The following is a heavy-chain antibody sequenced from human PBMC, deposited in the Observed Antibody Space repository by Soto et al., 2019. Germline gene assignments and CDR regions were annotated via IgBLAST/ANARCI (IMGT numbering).Heavy chain of an antibody. V-gene: IGHV1-46*01. Sequence: ASVKVSCKASGGTFSSYAISWVRQAPGQGLEWMGIINPSGGSTSYAQKFQGRVTMTRDTSTSTVYMELSSLRSEDTAVYYCARDSSPTDAFDIWGQGTMVTVSS. CDR3: ARDSSPTDAFDI. D-gene: IGHD2-2*01. CDR1: GGTFSSYA. J-gene: IGHJ3*02. CDR2: INPSGGST.